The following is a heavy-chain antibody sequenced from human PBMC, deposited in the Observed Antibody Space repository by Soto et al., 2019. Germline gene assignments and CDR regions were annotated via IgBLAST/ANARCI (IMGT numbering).Heavy chain of an antibody. J-gene: IGHJ4*02. D-gene: IGHD2-15*01. CDR2: ISYSGNT. V-gene: IGHV4-59*01. Sequence: SETLSLTXTVSGGSIISGYWSWIRQPPGKGLEWIGYISYSGNTNYNPSLKSRVTMSVDTPKNQFSLRLSSVTTADTAVYYCAGLRGYAGSPIDYWGQGTLVTVSS. CDR1: GGSIISGY. CDR3: AGLRGYAGSPIDY.